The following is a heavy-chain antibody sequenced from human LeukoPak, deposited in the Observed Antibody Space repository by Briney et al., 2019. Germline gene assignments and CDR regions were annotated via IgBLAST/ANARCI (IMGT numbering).Heavy chain of an antibody. J-gene: IGHJ4*02. CDR3: ARDQPGISWLDY. V-gene: IGHV3-33*01. Sequence: GRSLRLSCAASGFTFSSYGMHWVRQAPGKGLEWVAVIWYDGSNKYYADSVKGRFTISRDNSKNTLYLQMNSLRAEDTAVYYCARDQPGISWLDYWGQGTLVTVSS. CDR2: IWYDGSNK. D-gene: IGHD6-13*01. CDR1: GFTFSSYG.